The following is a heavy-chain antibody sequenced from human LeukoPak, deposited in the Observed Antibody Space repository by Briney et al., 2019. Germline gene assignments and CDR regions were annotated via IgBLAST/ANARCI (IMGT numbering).Heavy chain of an antibody. CDR3: AKDPGSGYYYLDY. D-gene: IGHD3-22*01. CDR1: GFTFDDYA. V-gene: IGHV3-9*01. J-gene: IGHJ4*02. CDR2: ISWNSGSI. Sequence: PGGSLRLSCAASGFTFDDYATHWVRQAPGKGLEWVSGISWNSGSIGYADSVKGRFTISRDNAKNSLYLQMNSLRAEDTALYYCAKDPGSGYYYLDYWGQGTLVTVSS.